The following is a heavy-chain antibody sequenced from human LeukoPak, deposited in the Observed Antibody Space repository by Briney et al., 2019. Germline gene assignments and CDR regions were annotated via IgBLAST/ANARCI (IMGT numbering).Heavy chain of an antibody. Sequence: PGGSLRLSCAASGFTFSNENINWVRQAPGKGLEWVSIIHIGGGTDYADFVKGRFTISRDNSKNTVFLQMNSLRVEDTAVYYCARHRELGLWGQGTLVTVSS. CDR1: GFTFSNEN. D-gene: IGHD1-26*01. V-gene: IGHV3-66*04. J-gene: IGHJ4*02. CDR2: IHIGGGT. CDR3: ARHRELGL.